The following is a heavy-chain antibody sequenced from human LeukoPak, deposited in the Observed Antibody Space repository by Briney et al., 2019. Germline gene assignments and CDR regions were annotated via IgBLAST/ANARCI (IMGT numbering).Heavy chain of an antibody. J-gene: IGHJ4*02. V-gene: IGHV4-31*03. CDR3: ARDSHGYSSSSHLGY. CDR2: IYYSGST. CDR1: GGSISSGGYY. Sequence: SETLSLTCTVSGGSISSGGYYWSWIRQHPGKGLEWIGYIYYSGSTYYNPSLKSRVTISADTSKNQFSLKLSSVTAADTAAYYCARDSHGYSSSSHLGYWGQGTLVTVSS. D-gene: IGHD6-6*01.